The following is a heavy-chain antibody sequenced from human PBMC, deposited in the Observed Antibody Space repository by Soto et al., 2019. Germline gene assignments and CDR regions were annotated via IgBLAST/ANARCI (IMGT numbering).Heavy chain of an antibody. CDR3: AKDSRQQLVHGFFQH. V-gene: IGHV3-30*18. CDR2: ISYDGSNK. CDR1: GFTFSSYG. Sequence: GGSLRLSCAASGFTFSSYGMHWVRQAPGKGLEWVAVISYDGSNKYYADSVKGRFTISRDNSKNTLYLQMNSLRAEDTAVYYCAKDSRQQLVHGFFQHWGQGTLVTVSS. J-gene: IGHJ1*01. D-gene: IGHD6-13*01.